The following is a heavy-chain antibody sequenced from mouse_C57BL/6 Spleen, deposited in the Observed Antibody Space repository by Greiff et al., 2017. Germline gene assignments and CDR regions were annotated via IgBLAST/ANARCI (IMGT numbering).Heavy chain of an antibody. J-gene: IGHJ3*01. Sequence: VQLQQSGAELARPGASVKLSCKASGYTFTSYTMHWVKQRPGQGLEWIGYINPSSGYTNYNQKFKDKATLTADKSSSTAYMKLSSLTSEDSAVYFYARAPIPTVGANFAYWGQGTLVTVSA. CDR2: INPSSGYT. D-gene: IGHD1-1*01. CDR3: ARAPIPTVGANFAY. V-gene: IGHV1-4*01. CDR1: GYTFTSYT.